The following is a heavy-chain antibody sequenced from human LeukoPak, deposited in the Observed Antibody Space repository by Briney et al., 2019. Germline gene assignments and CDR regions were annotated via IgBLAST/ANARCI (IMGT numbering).Heavy chain of an antibody. CDR2: LWYDGSNK. D-gene: IGHD4-17*01. J-gene: IGHJ3*02. CDR1: GFTFSNFG. Sequence: PGRSLRLSCAASGFTFSNFGMHWVRQAPGKGLEWVAVLWYDGSNKDYADSVKGRVTISRDNAKNSLYLQMNSLRAEDTAVYYCERDGRTYGDAFDIWGQGTMVTVSS. V-gene: IGHV3-33*01. CDR3: ERDGRTYGDAFDI.